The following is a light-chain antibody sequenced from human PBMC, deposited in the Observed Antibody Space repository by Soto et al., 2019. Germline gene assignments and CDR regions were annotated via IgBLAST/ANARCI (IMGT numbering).Light chain of an antibody. CDR2: AAS. V-gene: IGKV1-9*01. J-gene: IGKJ4*01. Sequence: DIQLTQSPSFLSASVGDRVTITCLASQGIKSHLAWYQQKPGKAPKLLIYAASTLQSGVPSRFSGGGSGTEFTLTISSLQPEDFANYYCQRHDNYPLSFGGGTKVEIK. CDR3: QRHDNYPLS. CDR1: QGIKSH.